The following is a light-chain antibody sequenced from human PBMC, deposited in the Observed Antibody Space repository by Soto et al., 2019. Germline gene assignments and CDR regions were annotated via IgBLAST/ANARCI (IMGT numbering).Light chain of an antibody. V-gene: IGLV3-25*02. Sequence: SYELTQPPSVSVSPGQTARITCSGDALPKQYAYWYRQKPGQAPVLVIYKDSERPSGIPERFSGSSSGTTVTLTISGVQAEDEADYYCQSADSSGTYVFGTGTKLTVL. CDR2: KDS. CDR1: ALPKQY. J-gene: IGLJ1*01. CDR3: QSADSSGTYV.